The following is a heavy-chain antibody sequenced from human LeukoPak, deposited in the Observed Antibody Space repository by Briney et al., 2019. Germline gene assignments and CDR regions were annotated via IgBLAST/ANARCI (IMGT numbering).Heavy chain of an antibody. CDR1: EFTVNNNY. Sequence: GGSLRLSCAASEFTVNNNYMSWIRQAPGKGLEWVSYISYSGDTIYYADSVKGRFTVSRDNAKNSLYLQMNSLRAEDTAVYYCARLGIITAAGSNDYWGQGTLVTVSS. CDR3: ARLGIITAAGSNDY. D-gene: IGHD6-13*01. V-gene: IGHV3-11*01. CDR2: ISYSGDTI. J-gene: IGHJ4*02.